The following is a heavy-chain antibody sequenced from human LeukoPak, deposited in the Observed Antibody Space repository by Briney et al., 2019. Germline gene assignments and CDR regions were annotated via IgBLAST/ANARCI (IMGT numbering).Heavy chain of an antibody. D-gene: IGHD2-15*01. Sequence: GGSLRLSCAASGVTFSTYAMSWVRQAPGEGLEWVSGIRGSGGSSYYADSVKGRFTISRDNSKNTLYLQMNSLRAEDTAVYYCARDGDITPTDVWGQGTTVTVSS. CDR2: IRGSGGSS. CDR1: GVTFSTYA. J-gene: IGHJ6*02. CDR3: ARDGDITPTDV. V-gene: IGHV3-23*01.